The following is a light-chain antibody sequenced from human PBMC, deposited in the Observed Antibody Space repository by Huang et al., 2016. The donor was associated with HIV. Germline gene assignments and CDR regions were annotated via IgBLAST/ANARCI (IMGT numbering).Light chain of an antibody. Sequence: EIVLTQSPGTLSLSPGERATLSCRASQSVNTYYLAWYQQKPGQAPRRRISGTSSRATGIPDRFSGSGSGTDFSLTISRLEAEDSAVYYCQHYGSSPWTFGQGTKVEIK. CDR2: GTS. J-gene: IGKJ1*01. CDR1: QSVNTYY. V-gene: IGKV3-20*01. CDR3: QHYGSSPWT.